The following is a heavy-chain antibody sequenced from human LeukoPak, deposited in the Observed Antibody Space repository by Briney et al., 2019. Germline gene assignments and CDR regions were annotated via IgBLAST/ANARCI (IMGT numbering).Heavy chain of an antibody. CDR1: GGSISSSSYY. CDR2: IYYSGST. V-gene: IGHV4-30-4*08. J-gene: IGHJ4*02. CDR3: ARVEMATNPSFDY. Sequence: PSETLSLTCTVSGGSISSSSYYWGWIRQPPGKGLEWIGYIYYSGSTYYNPSLKSRVTISVDTSKNQFSLKLSSVTAADTAVYYCARVEMATNPSFDYWGQGTLVTVSS. D-gene: IGHD5-24*01.